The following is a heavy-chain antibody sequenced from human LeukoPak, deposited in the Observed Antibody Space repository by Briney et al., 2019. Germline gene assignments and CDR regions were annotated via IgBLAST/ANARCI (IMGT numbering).Heavy chain of an antibody. CDR1: GFTFSSYE. D-gene: IGHD1-26*01. J-gene: IGHJ6*04. CDR3: ARDGSGSIEMDV. V-gene: IGHV3-48*03. CDR2: ISSSGSTI. Sequence: PGGSLRLSCAASGFTFSSYEMNWVRQAPGKGLEWVSYISSSGSTIYYADSVKGRFTISRDNAQNSLYLQMNSLRAEDTAVYYCARDGSGSIEMDVWGKGTTVTVSS.